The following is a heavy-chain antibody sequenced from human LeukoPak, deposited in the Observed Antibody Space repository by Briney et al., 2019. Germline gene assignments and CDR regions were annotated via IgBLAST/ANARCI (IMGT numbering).Heavy chain of an antibody. CDR2: ISGSGDNT. CDR3: AKGSYYDSSGSFYFDY. Sequence: GSLRLSCAASGFTFSSYAMSWVRQARGKGLEWVSGISGSGDNTYYADSVKGRFTISRDNSKNTLYVQVNSLGTEDTAAYYCAKGSYYDSSGSFYFDYWGQGTLVTVSS. V-gene: IGHV3-23*01. D-gene: IGHD3-22*01. J-gene: IGHJ4*02. CDR1: GFTFSSYA.